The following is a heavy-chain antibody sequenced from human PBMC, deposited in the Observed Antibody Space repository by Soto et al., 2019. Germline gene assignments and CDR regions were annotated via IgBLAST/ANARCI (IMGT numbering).Heavy chain of an antibody. Sequence: QAQLVQSGAEVKKPGASVKVSCKASGYIFTSYYMHWVRQAPGQGLEWMGIINPSGGSTSYAQKFQGRVTMTRDTSTSTVCMDLSSPRSEDTAVYYCARELDAFDIWGQGTMVTVSS. CDR1: GYIFTSYY. CDR3: ARELDAFDI. J-gene: IGHJ3*02. CDR2: INPSGGST. V-gene: IGHV1-46*01.